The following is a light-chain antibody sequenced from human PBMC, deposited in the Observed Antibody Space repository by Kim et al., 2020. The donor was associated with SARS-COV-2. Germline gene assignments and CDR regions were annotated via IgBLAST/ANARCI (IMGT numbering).Light chain of an antibody. CDR2: DAS. V-gene: IGKV1-5*01. Sequence: SASVGGRVTITCRASQSISSWLAWYQQKPGKAPKLLIYDASSLESGVPSRFSGSGSGTEFTLTISSLQPDDFATYYCQQYNSYSYTFGQGTKLEIK. CDR1: QSISSW. CDR3: QQYNSYSYT. J-gene: IGKJ2*01.